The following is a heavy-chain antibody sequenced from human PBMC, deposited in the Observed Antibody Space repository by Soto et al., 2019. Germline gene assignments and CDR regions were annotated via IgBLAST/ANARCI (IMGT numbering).Heavy chain of an antibody. Sequence: ASVKVSCKASGYTFTSYGISWVRQAPGQRLEWMGWISAYNGNTNYAQKLKGRVTMTTDTSTSTAYMELRSLRSDDTAVYYFARVSAIVVVVAATWWFDPWGQGTLVTVSS. CDR3: ARVSAIVVVVAATWWFDP. D-gene: IGHD2-15*01. CDR1: GYTFTSYG. CDR2: ISAYNGNT. V-gene: IGHV1-18*01. J-gene: IGHJ5*02.